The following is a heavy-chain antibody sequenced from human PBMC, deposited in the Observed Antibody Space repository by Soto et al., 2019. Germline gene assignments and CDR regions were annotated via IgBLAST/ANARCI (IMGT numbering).Heavy chain of an antibody. CDR3: ARKYHFGSGSYLYYFDY. J-gene: IGHJ4*02. CDR1: GFTFSHYA. D-gene: IGHD3-10*01. CDR2: IAADGGST. Sequence: PGGSLRLFCAASGFTFSHYAMSWVRQAPGKGLEWVSTIAADGGSTYYGDSVKGRFSISRDNSKNTLFLQLNSLRAEDTAVYYCARKYHFGSGSYLYYFDYWGQGGLVTVSS. V-gene: IGHV3-23*01.